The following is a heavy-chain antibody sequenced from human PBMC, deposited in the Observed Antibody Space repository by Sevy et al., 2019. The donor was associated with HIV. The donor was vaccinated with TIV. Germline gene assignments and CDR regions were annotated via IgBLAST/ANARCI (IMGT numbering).Heavy chain of an antibody. CDR1: GYTVTSYD. CDR3: ARLSGGY. Sequence: ASVKVSCKASGYTVTSYDINWVRQATGQGLEWMGWMSPKSGKTGYAQRFQGRVTMTRNTSISTAYMEVSSLRSEDTAVYYCARLSGGYWGQGTLVTVSS. J-gene: IGHJ4*02. CDR2: MSPKSGKT. D-gene: IGHD3-10*01. V-gene: IGHV1-8*01.